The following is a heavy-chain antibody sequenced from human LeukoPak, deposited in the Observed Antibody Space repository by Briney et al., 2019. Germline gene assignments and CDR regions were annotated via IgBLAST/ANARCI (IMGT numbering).Heavy chain of an antibody. CDR3: AREPLWFGTQGVWFDP. J-gene: IGHJ5*02. V-gene: IGHV1-3*01. CDR1: FXXYA. D-gene: IGHD3-10*01. Sequence: FXXYAXHWVRQXPGXRLEWMGWINAGNGNTKYSQKFQGRVTITRDTSASTAYMELSSLRSEDTAVYYCAREPLWFGTQGVWFDPWGQGTLVTVSS. CDR2: INAGNGNT.